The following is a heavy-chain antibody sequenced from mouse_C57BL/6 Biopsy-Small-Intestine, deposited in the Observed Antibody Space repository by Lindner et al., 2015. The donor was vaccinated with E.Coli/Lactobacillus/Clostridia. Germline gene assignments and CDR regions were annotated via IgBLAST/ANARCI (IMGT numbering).Heavy chain of an antibody. D-gene: IGHD1-1*01. V-gene: IGHV1-18*01. Sequence: VQLQESGPELVKPGASVKIPCKASGYTFTDYNMDWVKQSHGKSLEWIGDINPNNGGTIYNQKFKGKATLTVDKSSSTAYMELRSLTSEDTAVYYCAFTVEDYYAMDYWGSRNLSHRLP. CDR1: GYTFTDYN. J-gene: IGHJ4*01. CDR3: AFTVEDYYAMDY. CDR2: INPNNGGT.